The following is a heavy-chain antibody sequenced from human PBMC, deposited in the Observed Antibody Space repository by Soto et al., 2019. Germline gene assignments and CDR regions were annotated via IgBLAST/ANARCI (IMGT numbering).Heavy chain of an antibody. J-gene: IGHJ5*02. CDR3: ARVQTYYGSGSPYNWFDP. V-gene: IGHV1-3*01. CDR1: GYTFTSYA. Sequence: ASVKVSCKASGYTFTSYAMHWVRQAPGQRLEWMGWINAGNGNTKYSQKFQGRVTITRDTSASTAYMELSSLRSEDTAVYCCARVQTYYGSGSPYNWFDPWGQGTLVTVSS. CDR2: INAGNGNT. D-gene: IGHD3-10*01.